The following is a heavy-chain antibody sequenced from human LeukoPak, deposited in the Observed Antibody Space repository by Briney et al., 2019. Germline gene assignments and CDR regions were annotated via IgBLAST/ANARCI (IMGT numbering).Heavy chain of an antibody. J-gene: IGHJ4*02. CDR1: GGSFSGYY. CDR3: ARGSRVYNWNGSPRLDY. D-gene: IGHD1-20*01. CDR2: IYHSGST. Sequence: SETLSLTCAVYGGSFSGYYWSWIRQPPGKGLEWIGEIYHSGSTNYNPSLKSRVTISVDTSKNQFSLKLSSVTAADTAVYYCARGSRVYNWNGSPRLDYWGQGTLVTVSS. V-gene: IGHV4-34*01.